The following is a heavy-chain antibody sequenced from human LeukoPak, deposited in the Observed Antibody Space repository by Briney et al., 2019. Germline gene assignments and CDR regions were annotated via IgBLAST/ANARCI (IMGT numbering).Heavy chain of an antibody. CDR2: FYDSGDF. CDR1: GGSISGHH. Sequence: SQTLSLTCTVSGGSISGHHWTWIRQPPGTGLEWIAYFYDSGDFNYNPSLKSRVTIWMDMSNNQFSLTMSSVTAADTAMYYCARLLRPGGRKGDAFDIWGQGTLVTVSS. CDR3: ARLLRPGGRKGDAFDI. D-gene: IGHD1-26*01. J-gene: IGHJ3*02. V-gene: IGHV4-59*08.